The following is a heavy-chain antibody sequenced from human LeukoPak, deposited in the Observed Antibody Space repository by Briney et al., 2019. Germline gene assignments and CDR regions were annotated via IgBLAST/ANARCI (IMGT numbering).Heavy chain of an antibody. CDR1: GFTFSSYA. D-gene: IGHD6-19*01. CDR3: AKGLKKQWLANWFDP. V-gene: IGHV3-23*01. CDR2: ISGSGGST. Sequence: AGGSLRLSCAASGFTFSSYAMSWVRQAPGKGLEWVSAISGSGGSTYYADSVKGRFTISRDNSKNTLYLQMNSLRAEDTAVYYCAKGLKKQWLANWFDPWGQGTLVTVSS. J-gene: IGHJ5*02.